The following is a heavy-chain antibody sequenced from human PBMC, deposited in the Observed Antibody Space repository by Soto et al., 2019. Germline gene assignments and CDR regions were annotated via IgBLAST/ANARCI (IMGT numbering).Heavy chain of an antibody. CDR2: IFPNGRDK. J-gene: IGHJ4*02. Sequence: QVQLVQAGGGVLQPGRSLRLSCAASGFNFNTYFMHWVRQAPGKGLEWVAMIFPNGRDKEYADSVKGRFTISRDNSNNKKYLQIDSLSPEETAVYYCARDDGHGSNCALAYWGQGALVTVSS. V-gene: IGHV3-30*03. D-gene: IGHD1-26*01. CDR1: GFNFNTYF. CDR3: ARDDGHGSNCALAY.